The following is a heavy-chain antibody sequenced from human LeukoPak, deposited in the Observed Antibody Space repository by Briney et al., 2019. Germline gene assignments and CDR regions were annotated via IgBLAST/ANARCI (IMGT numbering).Heavy chain of an antibody. CDR2: ISAYNGNT. D-gene: IGHD2-2*02. V-gene: IGHV1-18*01. CDR3: ARAPLYCSSTSCYIPYYYGMDV. CDR1: GYTFTSYG. Sequence: GASVKVSCKASGYTFTSYGISWVRQAPGQGLEWMGWISAYNGNTNYAQKLQGRVTMTTDTSTSTAYMELRSLRSDDTAVYYCARAPLYCSSTSCYIPYYYGMDVRGQGTTVTVSS. J-gene: IGHJ6*02.